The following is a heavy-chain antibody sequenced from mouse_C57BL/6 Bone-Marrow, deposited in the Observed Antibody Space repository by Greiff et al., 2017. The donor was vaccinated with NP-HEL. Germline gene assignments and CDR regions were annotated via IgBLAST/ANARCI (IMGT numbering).Heavy chain of an antibody. J-gene: IGHJ1*03. CDR1: GFTFSSYA. V-gene: IGHV5-4*03. D-gene: IGHD6-1*01. CDR2: ISDGGSYT. CDR3: AGGGGNFDV. Sequence: EVKLMESGGGLVKPGGSLKLSCAASGFTFSSYAMSWVRQTPEKRLEWVATISDGGSYTYYTDNVKGRFTISRDNAKNNLYLQMSHLKSEDTAMYYCAGGGGNFDVWGTGTTVTVSS.